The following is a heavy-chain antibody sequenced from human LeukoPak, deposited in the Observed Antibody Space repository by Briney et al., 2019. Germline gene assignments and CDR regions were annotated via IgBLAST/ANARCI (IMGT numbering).Heavy chain of an antibody. Sequence: PGRSLRLSCAASGFTFSSYAMHWVRQAPGKGLEWVAVISYDGSNKYYADSVKGRFTISRDNSKNTLYPQMNSLRAEDTAVYYCARVKWELRRAFDIWGQGTMVTVSS. CDR2: ISYDGSNK. CDR1: GFTFSSYA. J-gene: IGHJ3*02. CDR3: ARVKWELRRAFDI. V-gene: IGHV3-30-3*01. D-gene: IGHD1-26*01.